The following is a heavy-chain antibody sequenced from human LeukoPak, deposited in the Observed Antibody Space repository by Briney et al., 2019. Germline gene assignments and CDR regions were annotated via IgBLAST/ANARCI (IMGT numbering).Heavy chain of an antibody. CDR3: ANLRCPYRMDV. CDR1: LDTASSNSAG. V-gene: IGHV6-1*01. Sequence: RSLSLSSAMSLDTASSNSAGSDCVRPSPSSGIEWLGRTYVRAKCSTDSAVSVTTQITINPDTSKNQFSLQLNSLTPEETTVYYCANLRCPYRMDVWGQGTPVTVSS. J-gene: IGHJ6*02. D-gene: IGHD4-17*01. CDR2: TYVRAKCST.